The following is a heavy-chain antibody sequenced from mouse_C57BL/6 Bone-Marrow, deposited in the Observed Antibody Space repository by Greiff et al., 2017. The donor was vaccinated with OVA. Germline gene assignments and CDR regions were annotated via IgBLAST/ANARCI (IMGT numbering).Heavy chain of an antibody. V-gene: IGHV1-15*01. CDR2: IDPETGGT. Sequence: VQVVESGAELVRPGASVTLSCKASGYTFTDYEMHWVKQTPVHGLEWIGAIDPETGGTAYNQKFKGKAILTADKSSSTAYMELRSLTSEDSAVYYCTNYYGSSWGQGTLVTVSA. D-gene: IGHD1-1*01. CDR1: GYTFTDYE. J-gene: IGHJ3*01. CDR3: TNYYGSS.